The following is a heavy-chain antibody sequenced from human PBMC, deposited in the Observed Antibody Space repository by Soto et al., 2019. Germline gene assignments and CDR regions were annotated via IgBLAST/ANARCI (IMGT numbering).Heavy chain of an antibody. Sequence: QITLKESGPTLVKPTQTLTLTCTFSGFSLSTSGVGVVWIRQPPGKALEWLALIYWDGDERYSPFLKSRLTIXKXXSKNQVALTMTNMDPVDTATYYCAHKGGRGAGMDVWGQGTTVTVSS. D-gene: IGHD2-15*01. CDR3: AHKGGRGAGMDV. CDR1: GFSLSTSGVG. J-gene: IGHJ6*02. V-gene: IGHV2-5*02. CDR2: IYWDGDE.